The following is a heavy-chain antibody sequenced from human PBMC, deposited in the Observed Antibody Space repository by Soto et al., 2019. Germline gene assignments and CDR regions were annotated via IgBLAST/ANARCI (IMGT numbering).Heavy chain of an antibody. V-gene: IGHV4-34*01. J-gene: IGHJ4*02. CDR2: INHSGST. Sequence: SETLSLTCAVYSGSFSGYYWSWIRQPPGKGLEWIGEINHSGSTNYNPSLKSRVTISVDTSKNQFSLKLSSVTAADTAVYYCARGVPVGSSWEYPPFDYWGQGTLVTVSS. CDR3: ARGVPVGSSWEYPPFDY. D-gene: IGHD6-13*01. CDR1: SGSFSGYY.